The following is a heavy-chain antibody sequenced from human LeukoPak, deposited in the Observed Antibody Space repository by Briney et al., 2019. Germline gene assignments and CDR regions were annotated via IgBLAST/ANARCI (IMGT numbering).Heavy chain of an antibody. J-gene: IGHJ5*02. V-gene: IGHV4-4*07. CDR3: ARAPTGTGGWNWFDP. D-gene: IGHD1-1*01. CDR1: GDSLSSYY. Sequence: PSETLSLTCIVSGDSLSSYYWSWIRQPAGGGLELVGRIYTSATTNYNPSLQSRVTMSVDTSKNQLSLKLSSVTAADTAVYYCARAPTGTGGWNWFDPWGQGTLVTVSS. CDR2: IYTSATT.